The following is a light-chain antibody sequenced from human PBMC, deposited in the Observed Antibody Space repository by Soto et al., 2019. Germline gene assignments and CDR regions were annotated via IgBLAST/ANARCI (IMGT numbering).Light chain of an antibody. CDR3: SYMRNSLYV. CDR1: SSDVGDYNY. V-gene: IGLV2-14*01. J-gene: IGLJ1*01. CDR2: AVS. Sequence: QSVLIQPPSVSGSPGQSVTIPCTGTSSDVGDYNYVSWYQQHPGKAPKLMISAVSNRPSGVSDRFSGSKSGNTASLTISGLQAEDEADYYCSYMRNSLYVFGTGTKVTVL.